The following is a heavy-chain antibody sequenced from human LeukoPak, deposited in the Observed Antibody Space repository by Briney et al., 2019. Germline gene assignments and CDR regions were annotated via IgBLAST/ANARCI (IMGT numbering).Heavy chain of an antibody. D-gene: IGHD1-20*01. V-gene: IGHV1-69*13. CDR1: GGTFSSYA. CDR3: ASLVPITGTPHYYYYGMDV. Sequence: ASVEVSCKASGGTFSSYAISWVRQAPGQGLEWMGGIIPIFGTANYAQKFQGRVTITADESTSTAYMELSSLRSEDTAVYYCASLVPITGTPHYYYYGMDVWGQGTTVTVSS. J-gene: IGHJ6*02. CDR2: IIPIFGTA.